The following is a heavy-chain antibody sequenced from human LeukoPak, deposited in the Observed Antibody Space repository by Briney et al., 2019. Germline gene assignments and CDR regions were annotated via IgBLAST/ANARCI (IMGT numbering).Heavy chain of an antibody. D-gene: IGHD6-13*01. CDR2: ISAYNGNT. J-gene: IGHJ4*02. Sequence: ASVKVSCKASGYTFTSYGISWVRQAPGQGLEWMGWISAYNGNTNYAQKLQGRVTMTTDTSTSTAYMELRGLRSDDTAVYYCARSTKYSSSWYLINWGQGTLVTVSS. CDR3: ARSTKYSSSWYLIN. V-gene: IGHV1-18*01. CDR1: GYTFTSYG.